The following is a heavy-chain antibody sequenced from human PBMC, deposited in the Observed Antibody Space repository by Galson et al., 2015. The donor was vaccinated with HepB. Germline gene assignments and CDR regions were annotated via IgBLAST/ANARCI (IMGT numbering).Heavy chain of an antibody. D-gene: IGHD6-6*01. CDR1: GFTFDDYT. CDR3: AKDISSLYYFDY. Sequence: SLRLSCAASGFTFDDYTMHWVRQAPGKGLEWVSLISWDGGSTYYADSVKGRFTISRDNSKNSLYLQMNSLRTEDTALYYCAKDISSLYYFDYWGQGTLVTVSS. J-gene: IGHJ4*02. CDR2: ISWDGGST. V-gene: IGHV3-43*01.